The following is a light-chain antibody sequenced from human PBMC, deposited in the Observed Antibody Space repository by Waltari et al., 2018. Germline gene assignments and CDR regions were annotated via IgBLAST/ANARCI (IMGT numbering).Light chain of an antibody. CDR1: QGISNY. CDR3: QRYNSAPRT. Sequence: DVQMTQSTSSLSASVGDRVTITCRPSQGISNYLAWYQQKPGKAPKVLIYAASTLQSGVPSRFSGTGSGTDFALTISSLQPEYVATYYCQRYNSAPRTFGQGTKVEIK. CDR2: AAS. V-gene: IGKV1-27*01. J-gene: IGKJ1*01.